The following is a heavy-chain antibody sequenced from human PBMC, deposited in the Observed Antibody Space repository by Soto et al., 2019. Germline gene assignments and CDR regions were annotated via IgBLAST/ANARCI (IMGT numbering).Heavy chain of an antibody. V-gene: IGHV4-59*12. CDR2: IYYSGST. Sequence: PSETLSLTCTVSGGSISSYYWSWIRQPPGKGLEWIGYIYYSGSTNYNPSLKSRVTISVDTSKNQFSLKLSSVTAADTAVYYCARGITIFGVVDTLGYFDYWGQGTLVTVSS. J-gene: IGHJ4*02. CDR1: GGSISSYY. CDR3: ARGITIFGVVDTLGYFDY. D-gene: IGHD3-3*01.